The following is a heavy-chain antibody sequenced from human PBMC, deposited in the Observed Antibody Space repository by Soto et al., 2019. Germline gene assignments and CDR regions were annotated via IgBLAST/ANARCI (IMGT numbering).Heavy chain of an antibody. D-gene: IGHD2-2*01. J-gene: IGHJ5*02. CDR2: IIPIFGTA. CDR1: GGTFSSYA. CDR3: VRDIVVVPAAILGWFDP. V-gene: IGHV1-69*06. Sequence: ASVKVSCKASGGTFSSYAISWVRQAPGQGLEWMGGIIPIFGTANYAQKFQGRVTITADKSTSTAYMELSSLRSEDTAVYYCVRDIVVVPAAILGWFDPWGQGTLVTVSS.